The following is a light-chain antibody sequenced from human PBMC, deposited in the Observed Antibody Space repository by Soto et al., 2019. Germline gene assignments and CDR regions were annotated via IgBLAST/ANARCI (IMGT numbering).Light chain of an antibody. CDR1: SSDVGGYNY. V-gene: IGLV2-11*01. CDR3: CSYAGSYTWV. CDR2: DVS. J-gene: IGLJ3*02. Sequence: QSALTQPRSVSGSPGQSVTISCTGTSSDVGGYNYVSWYQQHPGKAPKLMIYDVSKRPSGVHDRFSGSKSGNTASLTISGLQDEDDADYYCCSYAGSYTWVFGGGTKLTVL.